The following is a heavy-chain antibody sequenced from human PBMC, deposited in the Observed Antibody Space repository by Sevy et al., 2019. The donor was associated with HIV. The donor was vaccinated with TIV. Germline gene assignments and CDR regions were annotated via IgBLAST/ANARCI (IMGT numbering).Heavy chain of an antibody. D-gene: IGHD3-22*01. V-gene: IGHV1-24*01. Sequence: ASVKVSCKVSGYILTQLSMHWVRQAPGKGREWMGSFDPEDGETIYAQKFQGRVTMTEDTSTDTAYMELSSLKSEDTAVFYCAITKDYYDSSGYPFDYWGQGILVTVSS. J-gene: IGHJ4*02. CDR3: AITKDYYDSSGYPFDY. CDR2: FDPEDGET. CDR1: GYILTQLS.